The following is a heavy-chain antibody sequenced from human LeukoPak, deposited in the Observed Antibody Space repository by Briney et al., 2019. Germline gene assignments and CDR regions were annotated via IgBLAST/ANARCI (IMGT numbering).Heavy chain of an antibody. J-gene: IGHJ4*02. CDR2: IGGSGFST. D-gene: IGHD2-2*02. CDR3: AKDPPYCSSTSCYTGDDY. CDR1: GFTSSSYA. V-gene: IGHV3-23*01. Sequence: GGSLRLSCAASGFTSSSYAMSWVRQAPGKGLEWVSAIGGSGFSTYYADSEKGRFTISRDNSKNTLYLQMNSLRAEDTAVYYCAKDPPYCSSTSCYTGDDYWGQGTLVTVSS.